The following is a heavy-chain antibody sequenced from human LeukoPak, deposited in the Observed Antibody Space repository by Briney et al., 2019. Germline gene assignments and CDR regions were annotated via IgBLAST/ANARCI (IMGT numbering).Heavy chain of an antibody. CDR3: ARDSMVTGVY. Sequence: SQTLSLTCTVSGGSISSGGYYWSWIRQHPGKGLEWIGYIYYSGSTYYNPSLKSRVTISVDTSKNQFSLKLSSVTAADTAVYYCARDSMVTGVYWGQGTLVTVSS. CDR1: GGSISSGGYY. CDR2: IYYSGST. D-gene: IGHD2-21*02. V-gene: IGHV4-31*03. J-gene: IGHJ4*02.